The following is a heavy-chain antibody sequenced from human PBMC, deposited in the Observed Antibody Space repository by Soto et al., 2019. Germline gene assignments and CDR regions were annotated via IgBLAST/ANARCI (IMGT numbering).Heavy chain of an antibody. V-gene: IGHV3-23*01. D-gene: IGHD2-2*01. Sequence: GGSLRLSCAASGFTFSSYAMNWVRQAPGKGLEWVSGISVSGGSTYYADSVQGRFTISRDNSKNTLYVQMNSLRAEDTAVYYCAKGPDLRYCSDTSCFRRFDYWGQGTLVTVSS. CDR2: ISVSGGST. CDR3: AKGPDLRYCSDTSCFRRFDY. J-gene: IGHJ4*02. CDR1: GFTFSSYA.